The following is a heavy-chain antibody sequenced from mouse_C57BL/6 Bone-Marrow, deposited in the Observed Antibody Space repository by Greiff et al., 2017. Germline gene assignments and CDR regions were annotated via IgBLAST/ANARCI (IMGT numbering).Heavy chain of an antibody. CDR1: GYTFTSYG. CDR2: IYPRSGNT. J-gene: IGHJ1*03. Sequence: QVQLQQSGAELARPGASVKLSCKASGYTFTSYGISWVKQRTGQGLEWIGEIYPRSGNTYYNEKFKGKATLTADKSSSTAYMELRSLTSEDSAVYFCARDYYGSLGPWYFDVWGTGTTVTVSS. V-gene: IGHV1-81*01. CDR3: ARDYYGSLGPWYFDV. D-gene: IGHD1-1*01.